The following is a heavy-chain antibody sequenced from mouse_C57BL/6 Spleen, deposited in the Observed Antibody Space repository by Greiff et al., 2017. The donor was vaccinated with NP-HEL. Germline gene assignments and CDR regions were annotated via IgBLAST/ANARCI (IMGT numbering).Heavy chain of an antibody. V-gene: IGHV5-4*01. D-gene: IGHD1-1*01. J-gene: IGHJ1*03. CDR3: AREYYYGSSYWYFDV. CDR2: ISDGGSYT. Sequence: EVQLQESGGGLVKPGGSLKLSCAASGFTFSSYAMSWVRQTPEKRLEWVATISDGGSYTYYPDNVKGRFTISRDNAKNNLYLQMSHLKSEDTAMYYCAREYYYGSSYWYFDVWGTGTTVTVSS. CDR1: GFTFSSYA.